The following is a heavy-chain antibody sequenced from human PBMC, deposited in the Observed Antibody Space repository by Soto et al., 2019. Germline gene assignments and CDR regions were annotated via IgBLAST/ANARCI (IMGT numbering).Heavy chain of an antibody. CDR2: IYPGDSDT. J-gene: IGHJ3*02. Sequence: GDSLKVSWKGSGYSFTSYWIGWVRQMPGKGLEWMGIIYPGDSDTRYSPSFQGQVTISADKSISTAYLQWSSLKASDTAMYYCARLWPPMIVGGTGAFDIWGQGTMVTVSS. D-gene: IGHD3-22*01. CDR1: GYSFTSYW. CDR3: ARLWPPMIVGGTGAFDI. V-gene: IGHV5-51*01.